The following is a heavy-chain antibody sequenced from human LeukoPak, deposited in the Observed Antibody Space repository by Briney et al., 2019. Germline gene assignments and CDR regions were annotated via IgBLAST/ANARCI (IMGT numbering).Heavy chain of an antibody. V-gene: IGHV1-69*04. CDR3: ARAYGSYYYGSGSFDY. Sequence: ASVKVSCKASGGTFSRYAISWVRQAPGQGLEWMGRIIPILGIANYAQKFQGRVTITADKSTSTAYMELSSLRSEDTAVYYCARAYGSYYYGSGSFDYWGQGTLVTVSS. CDR1: GGTFSRYA. D-gene: IGHD3-10*01. CDR2: IIPILGIA. J-gene: IGHJ4*02.